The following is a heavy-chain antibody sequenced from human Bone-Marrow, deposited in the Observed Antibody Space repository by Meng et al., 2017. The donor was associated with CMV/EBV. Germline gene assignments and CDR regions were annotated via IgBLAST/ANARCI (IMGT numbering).Heavy chain of an antibody. J-gene: IGHJ6*02. D-gene: IGHD2-2*01. CDR1: GYTFIGYY. CDR3: ARNIVVVPAAMDGDYYYYGMDV. Sequence: ASVKVSCKASGYTFIGYYIHWVRQAPGQGLEWMGWINPNSGGTNYAQKFQGRVTITADKSTSTAYMELSSLRSEDTAVYYCARNIVVVPAAMDGDYYYYGMDVWGQGTTVTVSS. CDR2: INPNSGGT. V-gene: IGHV1-2*02.